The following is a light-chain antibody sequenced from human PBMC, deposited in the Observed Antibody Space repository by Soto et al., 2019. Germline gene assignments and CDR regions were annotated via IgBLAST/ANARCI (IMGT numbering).Light chain of an antibody. Sequence: EVVMRQCPAALCVSPGERATLSCRASQSVSRKLAWYQQKPGQAPRLVIYGVYTRAPGIPASFSGSGSGTDFTLTISSLQTADFAAYYCQQRSNWHLITFGHGTRLEIK. V-gene: IGKV3D-15*01. CDR1: QSVSRK. CDR2: GVY. CDR3: QQRSNWHLIT. J-gene: IGKJ5*01.